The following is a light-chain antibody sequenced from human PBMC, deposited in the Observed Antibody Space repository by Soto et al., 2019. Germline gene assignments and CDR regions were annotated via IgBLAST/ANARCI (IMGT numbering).Light chain of an antibody. V-gene: IGKV3-15*01. CDR2: GVS. CDR3: QQYNKWSLT. Sequence: EIVMTQSPATLSVSPGERATLSCRASQSVSSNLAWYQQKPGQAPRLLIYGVSTRATGIPVRFSGSGSGTEFTLTISRLQSEDFAVYYCQQYNKWSLTFGGGTEVEI. J-gene: IGKJ4*01. CDR1: QSVSSN.